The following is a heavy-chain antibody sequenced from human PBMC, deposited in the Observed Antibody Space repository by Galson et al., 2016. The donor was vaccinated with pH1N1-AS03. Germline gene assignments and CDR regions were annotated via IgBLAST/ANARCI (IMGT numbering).Heavy chain of an antibody. J-gene: IGHJ4*02. Sequence: SLRLSCAVSGFTFSSYGMHWVRQAPGKGLEWVAVIYYDGNNKYYADSVKGRFTISRDNSKNTLYLQMNSLRDEDTAVYYCAREYCGGDCYSPAPAIDYWGQGTLVTVSS. CDR1: GFTFSSYG. V-gene: IGHV3-33*01. CDR2: IYYDGNNK. D-gene: IGHD2-21*02. CDR3: AREYCGGDCYSPAPAIDY.